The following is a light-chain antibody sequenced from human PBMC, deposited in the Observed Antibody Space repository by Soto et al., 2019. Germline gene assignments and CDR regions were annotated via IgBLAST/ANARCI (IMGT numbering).Light chain of an antibody. Sequence: NFLLTQPHSVSESPGKAVIISCTRSSGSIANNFVQWDQQRPGSAPATIIYDDNKRPSGVPDRFSGSIDSSSNSASLTISGLKTEDEADYNCQSYDSTNHLVFGGGTKLTVL. V-gene: IGLV6-57*04. CDR2: DDN. CDR1: SGSIANNF. J-gene: IGLJ2*01. CDR3: QSYDSTNHLV.